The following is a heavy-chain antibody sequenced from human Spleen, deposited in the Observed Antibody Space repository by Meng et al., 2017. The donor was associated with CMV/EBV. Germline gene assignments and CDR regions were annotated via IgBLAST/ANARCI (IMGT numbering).Heavy chain of an antibody. CDR3: ARDPLYYYYGMDV. J-gene: IGHJ6*02. V-gene: IGHV1-2*02. Sequence: ASVKVSCKASGYTFTGHYLHWVRQAPGQGLEWMGWIYPASGGTNYAQNFQGRVTMTTDTSTSTAYMELRSLRSDDTAVYYCARDPLYYYYGMDVWGQGTTVTVSS. CDR1: GYTFTGHY. CDR2: IYPASGGT.